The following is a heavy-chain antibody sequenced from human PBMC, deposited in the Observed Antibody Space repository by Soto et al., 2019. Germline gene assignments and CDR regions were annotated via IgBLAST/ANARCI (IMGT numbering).Heavy chain of an antibody. Sequence: QGQLRESGPGLVKPSGTLSLTCAVSGGSLNATNWWSWVRQPPGKGLEWIGVIYHSGSTNYNPSLMSRVNISGDRSKNQFSLKLNDVTAADTAVYYCARDRHTVRYWFDHWGQGTLFTFAS. V-gene: IGHV4-4*02. J-gene: IGHJ5*02. CDR2: IYHSGST. CDR1: GGSLNATNW. CDR3: ARDRHTVRYWFDH. D-gene: IGHD4-4*01.